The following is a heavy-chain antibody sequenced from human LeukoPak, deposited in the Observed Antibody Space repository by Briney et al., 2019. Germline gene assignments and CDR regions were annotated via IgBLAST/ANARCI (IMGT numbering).Heavy chain of an antibody. D-gene: IGHD5-24*01. Sequence: ASVKVSCKASGYTFTSYDINWVRQATGQGLEWMGWMNPNSGNTGYAQKFQGRVTMTRNTSISTAYMELNSLRAEDTAVYYCARVGRWLQFNYWGQGTLVTVSS. V-gene: IGHV1-8*01. CDR2: MNPNSGNT. J-gene: IGHJ4*02. CDR1: GYTFTSYD. CDR3: ARVGRWLQFNY.